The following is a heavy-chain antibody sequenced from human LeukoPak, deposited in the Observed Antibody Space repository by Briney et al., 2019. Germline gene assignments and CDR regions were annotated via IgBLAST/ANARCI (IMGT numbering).Heavy chain of an antibody. CDR3: AKDQVIAAGGTVY. CDR2: ISGSGGST. D-gene: IGHD6-13*01. V-gene: IGHV3-23*01. J-gene: IGHJ4*02. CDR1: GFTFSSYA. Sequence: PGGSLRLSCAASGFTFSSYAMSWVRQAPGKGLEWISAISGSGGSTYYADSVKGRFTISRDNSKNTLYLQMNSLRDEDTAVYYCAKDQVIAAGGTVYWGQGTLVTVSS.